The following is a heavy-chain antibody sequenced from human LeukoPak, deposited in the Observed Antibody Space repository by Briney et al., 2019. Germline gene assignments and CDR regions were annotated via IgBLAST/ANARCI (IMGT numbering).Heavy chain of an antibody. D-gene: IGHD3-10*01. CDR2: IYYNGST. J-gene: IGHJ4*02. V-gene: IGHV4-59*01. CDR1: GGSISSYY. Sequence: SETLSLTCTVSGGSISSYYWSWIRQLQGKGLEWIGYIYYNGSTNYNPSLKSRVTISVDTSKNQFSLKLSSVTAADTAVYYCARGGSYYFDDWGQGTLVTVSS. CDR3: ARGGSYYFDD.